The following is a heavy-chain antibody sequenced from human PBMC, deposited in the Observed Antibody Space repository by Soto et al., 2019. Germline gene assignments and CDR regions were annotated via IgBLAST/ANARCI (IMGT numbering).Heavy chain of an antibody. V-gene: IGHV3-53*04. CDR3: AREGVMGAHYYYYYMDV. J-gene: IGHJ6*03. CDR1: GFTVSSNY. CDR2: IYSGGST. D-gene: IGHD1-26*01. Sequence: PGGSLRLSCAASGFTVSSNYMSWVRQAPGKGLEWVSVIYSGGSTYYADSVKGRFTISRHNSKNTLYLQMNSLRAEDTAVYYCAREGVMGAHYYYYYMDVWGKGTTVTVSS.